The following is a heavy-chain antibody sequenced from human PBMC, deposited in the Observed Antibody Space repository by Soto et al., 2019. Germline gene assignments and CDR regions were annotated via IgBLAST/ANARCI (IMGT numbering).Heavy chain of an antibody. CDR3: ARDSHDFWSGYNYNWFDP. D-gene: IGHD3-3*01. CDR1: GYTFTSYG. CDR2: ISAYNGNT. V-gene: IGHV1-18*01. J-gene: IGHJ5*02. Sequence: AAVKVSCKASGYTFTSYGISWVRQAPGQGLEWMGWISAYNGNTNYAQKLQGRVTMTTDTSTSTAYMELRSLRSDDTAVYYCARDSHDFWSGYNYNWFDPWGQGTLVTVSS.